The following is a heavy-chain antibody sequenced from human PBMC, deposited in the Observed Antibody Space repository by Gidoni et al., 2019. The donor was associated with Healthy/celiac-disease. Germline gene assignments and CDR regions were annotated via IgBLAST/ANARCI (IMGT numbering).Heavy chain of an antibody. Sequence: QLQLQESGPGLVKPLETPSLTCPVPGGSISSSSYYWGWIRQPPGQGLEWIGSIYYSGSTYYNPSLKSRVTISVDTSKNQFSLKLSSVTAADTAVYYCARGGVGSGSYYPKLNNWFDPWGQGTLVTVSS. CDR2: IYYSGST. CDR1: GGSISSSSYY. V-gene: IGHV4-39*07. CDR3: ARGGVGSGSYYPKLNNWFDP. J-gene: IGHJ5*02. D-gene: IGHD3-10*01.